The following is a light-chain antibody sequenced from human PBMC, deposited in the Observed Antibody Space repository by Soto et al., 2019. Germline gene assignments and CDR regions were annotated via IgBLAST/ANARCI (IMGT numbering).Light chain of an antibody. Sequence: QSVLTQPASVSGSPGQSITISCTGTSSDVGGYNYVSWYKQPPGKAPKLMIYDVTNRLSGVSDRFSGSKSGNTASLTISVLPDEDEADYYCRSYTSTTIYVFGTGTKVTVL. J-gene: IGLJ1*01. CDR1: SSDVGGYNY. CDR2: DVT. CDR3: RSYTSTTIYV. V-gene: IGLV2-14*01.